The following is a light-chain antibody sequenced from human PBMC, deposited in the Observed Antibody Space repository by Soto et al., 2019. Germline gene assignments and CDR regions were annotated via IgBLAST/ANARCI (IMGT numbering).Light chain of an antibody. J-gene: IGLJ1*01. CDR1: SSDVGGYNY. V-gene: IGLV2-14*01. CDR2: EVN. Sequence: SALTQPASVSGSPGQSITISCTGTSSDVGGYNYVSWYQQHPAKAPKLMIYEVNNRPSGVSNRFSGSKSGNTASLTISGLQAEDEADYYCSSYTSSSPFVFGTGTKVTVL. CDR3: SSYTSSSPFV.